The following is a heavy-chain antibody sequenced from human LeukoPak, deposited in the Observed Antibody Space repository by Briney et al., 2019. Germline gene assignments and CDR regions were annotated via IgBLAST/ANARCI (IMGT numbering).Heavy chain of an antibody. CDR2: IKQDGSEK. Sequence: GGSLRLSCAASGFTFSSYSMTWVRQAPGKGLEWVANIKQDGSEKFYMDSVKGRFTISRDNAKNSLYLQMNSLRAEDTAVYYCARDSPYSSMWYYFDYWGQGTLVTVSS. CDR1: GFTFSSYS. CDR3: ARDSPYSSMWYYFDY. D-gene: IGHD6-13*01. V-gene: IGHV3-7*01. J-gene: IGHJ4*02.